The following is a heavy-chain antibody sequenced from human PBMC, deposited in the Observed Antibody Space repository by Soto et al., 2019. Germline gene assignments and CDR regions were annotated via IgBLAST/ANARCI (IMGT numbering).Heavy chain of an antibody. CDR2: ISSSSSYI. Sequence: GVSLRLSCAASGFTFSSYSMNWVRQAPGKGLEWVSSISSSSSYIYYADSVKGRFTISRDNAKNSLYLQMNSLRAEDTAVYYCAREPQVVSVAQEGDNWGQGTLVTVSS. CDR1: GFTFSSYS. J-gene: IGHJ4*02. V-gene: IGHV3-21*01. D-gene: IGHD2-2*01. CDR3: AREPQVVSVAQEGDN.